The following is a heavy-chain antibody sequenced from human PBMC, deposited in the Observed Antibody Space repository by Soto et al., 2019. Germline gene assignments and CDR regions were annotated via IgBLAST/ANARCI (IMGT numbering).Heavy chain of an antibody. CDR2: TYYRSKWYN. CDR3: ARAGYYYGSGSDYQYYLAV. Sequence: SQTLSLTCAISGDSVSSNSAAWNWIRQSPSRGLEWLGRTYYRSKWYNDYAVSVKSRITINPDTSKNQFSLQLNSVTPEDTAVYSCARAGYYYGSGSDYQYYLAVWGKGPTVIXSS. D-gene: IGHD3-10*01. J-gene: IGHJ6*03. V-gene: IGHV6-1*01. CDR1: GDSVSSNSAA.